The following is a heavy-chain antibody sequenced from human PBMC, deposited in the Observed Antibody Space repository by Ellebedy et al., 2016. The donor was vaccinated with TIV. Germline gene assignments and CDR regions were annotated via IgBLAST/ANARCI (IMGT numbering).Heavy chain of an antibody. CDR1: GFTFSDYF. CDR2: ISTGSITI. D-gene: IGHD2-2*01. V-gene: IGHV3-11*01. J-gene: IGHJ4*02. CDR3: ARAGGRHSTGSGFY. Sequence: PGGSLRLSCAGSGFTFSDYFMSWVLQAPGKGLEWVSYISTGSITIYYTDSVKGRFTISRYNAKNSLYLQMSNLRAEDTAVFYCARAGGRHSTGSGFYWGQGTRVTVST.